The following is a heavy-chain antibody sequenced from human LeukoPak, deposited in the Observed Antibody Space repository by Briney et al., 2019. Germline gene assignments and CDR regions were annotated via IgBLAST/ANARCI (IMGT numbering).Heavy chain of an antibody. Sequence: SGGSLRLSCAASGFTFDDYGMSWVRQAPGKGLEWVSGINWNGGSTGYADSVKGRFTISRDNAKNSLYLQMNSLRAEDTALYYCAREAAAVATNWFDPWGQGTLVTVSS. J-gene: IGHJ5*02. CDR1: GFTFDDYG. D-gene: IGHD6-13*01. CDR2: INWNGGST. CDR3: AREAAAVATNWFDP. V-gene: IGHV3-20*04.